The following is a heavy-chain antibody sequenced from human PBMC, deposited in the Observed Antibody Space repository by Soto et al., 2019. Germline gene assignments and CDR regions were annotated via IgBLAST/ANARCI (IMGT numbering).Heavy chain of an antibody. Sequence: QVQLQESGPGVVKPSQTLSLTCTVSGGSISSDDSYWSWIRQPPGKGLEWIGYIYYSGSTYYNPSLKSRVTISVDTSKNQFSLKLNSVTAADTAVYYCARDRGGYERIDYWGQGTLVTVSS. CDR3: ARDRGGYERIDY. CDR2: IYYSGST. CDR1: GGSISSDDSY. V-gene: IGHV4-30-4*01. D-gene: IGHD5-12*01. J-gene: IGHJ4*02.